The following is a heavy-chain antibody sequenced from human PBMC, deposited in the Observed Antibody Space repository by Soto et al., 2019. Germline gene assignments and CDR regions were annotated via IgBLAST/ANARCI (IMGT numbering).Heavy chain of an antibody. D-gene: IGHD3-9*01. CDR1: WFTFCSYS. J-gene: IGHJ4*02. CDR3: AHFDWFIDY. CDR2: ISGSGAST. Sequence: PGGSLGLSCAAPWFTFCSYSMRWFRQAPGKGLEWVSAISGSGASTYYADSVKGRFTISRDNSKNTLYLQMNSLRAEDTAVYYCAHFDWFIDYWGQGTLVTVAS. V-gene: IGHV3-23*01.